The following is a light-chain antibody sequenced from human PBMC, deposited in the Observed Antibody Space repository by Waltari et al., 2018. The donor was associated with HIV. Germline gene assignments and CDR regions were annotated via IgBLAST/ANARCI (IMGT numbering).Light chain of an antibody. CDR3: ATWDDSLSAVV. CDR1: SFNIGRNY. J-gene: IGLJ2*01. CDR2: RNN. Sequence: QSVVIQPPSASGTPGQRVTISCTGNSFNIGRNYVYWYQQFPGTAPKFLIYRNNQRPSGVPDRFSASKSGTSASLAIRGLRSEDDANYYCATWDDSLSAVVFGEGTKLTVL. V-gene: IGLV1-47*01.